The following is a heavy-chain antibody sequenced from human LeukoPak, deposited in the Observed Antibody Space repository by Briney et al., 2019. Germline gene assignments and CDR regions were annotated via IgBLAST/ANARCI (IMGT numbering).Heavy chain of an antibody. CDR2: ISYDGSNK. CDR3: ARDGQQIIDY. Sequence: GGSLRLSCAASGFTFSSYAMHWVRQAPGKGLEWVAVISYDGSNKYYADSVKGRFTISRDNSKNTLYLQMNSLRAEDTAVYYCARDGQQIIDYWGQGTLVTVSS. J-gene: IGHJ4*02. D-gene: IGHD6-13*01. V-gene: IGHV3-30-3*01. CDR1: GFTFSSYA.